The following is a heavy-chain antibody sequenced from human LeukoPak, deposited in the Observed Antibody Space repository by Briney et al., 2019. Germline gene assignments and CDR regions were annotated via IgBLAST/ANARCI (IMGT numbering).Heavy chain of an antibody. D-gene: IGHD2-15*01. CDR3: AELGYCSGGSCSGNWFDP. Sequence: SETLSLTCTVSGGSISSYYWSWIRQPPGKGLEWIGYIYYSGSTKYNPSLKSRVTISVDTSKNQFSLKLSSVTAPDTAVYYCAELGYCSGGSCSGNWFDPWGQGTLVTVSS. CDR2: IYYSGST. CDR1: GGSISSYY. J-gene: IGHJ5*02. V-gene: IGHV4-59*01.